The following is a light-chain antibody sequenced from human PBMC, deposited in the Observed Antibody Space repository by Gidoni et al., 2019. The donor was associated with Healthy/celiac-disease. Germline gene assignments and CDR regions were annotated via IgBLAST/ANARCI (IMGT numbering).Light chain of an antibody. CDR1: QSLLHSNGYNY. V-gene: IGKV2-28*01. Sequence: DIVMTQSPLSLPVTPGEPASISCRSSQSLLHSNGYNYLDWYLQKPGQSPQLLIYLGSNRASGVPDRFSGSGSGTDFTMKISRVEAEDVGVYYCMQALQTPRTFXCXTKVXIK. J-gene: IGKJ4*01. CDR2: LGS. CDR3: MQALQTPRT.